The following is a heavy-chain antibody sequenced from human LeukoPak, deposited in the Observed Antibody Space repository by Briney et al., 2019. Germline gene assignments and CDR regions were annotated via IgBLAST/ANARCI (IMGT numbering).Heavy chain of an antibody. CDR3: ASDRIEVDAFDI. CDR2: IYYSGST. CDR1: GGSISSYY. Sequence: SETLSLTCTVSGGSISSYYWSWIRQPPGKGLEWIGYIYYSGSTNYNPSLKSRVTISLDTSKSQFSLKLSSVTTADTAVYYCASDRIEVDAFDIWGQGTMVTVSS. V-gene: IGHV4-59*01. J-gene: IGHJ3*02. D-gene: IGHD2-15*01.